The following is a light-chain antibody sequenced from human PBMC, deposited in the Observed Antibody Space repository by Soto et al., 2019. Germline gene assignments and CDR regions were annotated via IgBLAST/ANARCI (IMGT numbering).Light chain of an antibody. CDR3: CSYAGSPRDV. CDR2: DVS. J-gene: IGLJ1*01. CDR1: SSDVGTYNY. Sequence: QSVLTQPRSVSGSLGQSVTISCTGTSSDVGTYNYVSWYQQHPGKAPKVMIYDVSERPSGVPDRFSGSKSGNTASLTISGLQAEDEADYYCCSYAGSPRDVLGTGTKLTDL. V-gene: IGLV2-11*01.